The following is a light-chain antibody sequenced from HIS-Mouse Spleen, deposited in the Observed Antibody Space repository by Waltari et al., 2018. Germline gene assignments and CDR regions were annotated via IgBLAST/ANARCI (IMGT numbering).Light chain of an antibody. CDR2: RNN. Sequence: QSVLTQPPSASGTPGQRVTIPCSGSSSNIGSNYVNWYPQLPGTAPKLLIYRNNQRPLGVPDRFSGSKSGTSASLAISGLRSEDEADYYCAAWDDSLSGPVFGGGTKLTVL. V-gene: IGLV1-47*01. CDR1: SSNIGSNY. J-gene: IGLJ3*02. CDR3: AAWDDSLSGPV.